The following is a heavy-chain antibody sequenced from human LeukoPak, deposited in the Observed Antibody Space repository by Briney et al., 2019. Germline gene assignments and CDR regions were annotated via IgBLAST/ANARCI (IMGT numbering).Heavy chain of an antibody. Sequence: ASLKVSSEPSGYTFSSYGVSRVRQAPGQGLGWMGWISAYNGNTNYAQKLQATVTMTTDTSTTTAYMELRTLRSDHTAVYYCAKGVGGKLWLNYFYYWGQGTLVTVSS. D-gene: IGHD5-18*01. CDR1: GYTFSSYG. V-gene: IGHV1-18*01. CDR2: ISAYNGNT. CDR3: AKGVGGKLWLNYFYY. J-gene: IGHJ4*02.